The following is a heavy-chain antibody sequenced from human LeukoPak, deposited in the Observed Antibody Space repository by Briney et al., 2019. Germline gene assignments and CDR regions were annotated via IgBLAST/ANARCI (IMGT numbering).Heavy chain of an antibody. CDR3: ARRNDFDI. Sequence: PSETLSLTCTVSGGSITSSTYCWGWIRQPPGKGLEWVGSIFYSGTTYYNPSLKSRVTISVDTSKNQFSLKLSSVTAADTAIYYCARRNDFDIWGQGTMVTVSS. CDR2: IFYSGTT. V-gene: IGHV4-39*01. J-gene: IGHJ3*02. CDR1: GGSITSSTYC.